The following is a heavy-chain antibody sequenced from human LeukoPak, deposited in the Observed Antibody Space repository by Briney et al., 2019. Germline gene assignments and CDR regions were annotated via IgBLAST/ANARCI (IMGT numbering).Heavy chain of an antibody. J-gene: IGHJ4*02. Sequence: SETLPLTCAVSGGSMRNYYWSWIRQPPGKGLEWIGYTYDSGSSSYNPSLRSRVSISIDTSKNQFSLNLSSVTAADTAVYYCARGWASSWYYDFWGQGTLVTVSS. CDR3: ARGWASSWYYDF. D-gene: IGHD2-2*01. V-gene: IGHV4-59*01. CDR1: GGSMRNYY. CDR2: TYDSGSS.